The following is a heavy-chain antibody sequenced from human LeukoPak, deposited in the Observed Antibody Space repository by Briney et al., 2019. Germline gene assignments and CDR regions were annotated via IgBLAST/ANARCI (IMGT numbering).Heavy chain of an antibody. D-gene: IGHD6-13*01. V-gene: IGHV4-61*05. CDR3: ARSAFLVTAPGLYYFDY. J-gene: IGHJ4*02. Sequence: SETLSLTCTVSGGSISSSSYYWGWIRQPAGKGLEWIGHIYNSGSTNYNPSLKGRVTMSVATSKNQFSLHLSSVTAADTAVYYCARSAFLVTAPGLYYFDYWGQGTLVAVSS. CDR1: GGSISSSSYY. CDR2: IYNSGST.